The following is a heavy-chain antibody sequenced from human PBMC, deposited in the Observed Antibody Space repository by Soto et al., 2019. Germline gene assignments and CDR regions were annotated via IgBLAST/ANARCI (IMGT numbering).Heavy chain of an antibody. CDR3: ARGGVYSTSSLPRFYYYAMDV. D-gene: IGHD6-6*01. CDR1: GISFSDYW. Sequence: GGSLRLSCVDSGISFSDYWMTWVRQAPGKGLEWVASIKQDGSEKSYVDSVEGRFTISRDNAKNSLYLQMDSLRVGDTAVYYCARGGVYSTSSLPRFYYYAMDVWGQGTTVTVSS. J-gene: IGHJ6*02. CDR2: IKQDGSEK. V-gene: IGHV3-7*01.